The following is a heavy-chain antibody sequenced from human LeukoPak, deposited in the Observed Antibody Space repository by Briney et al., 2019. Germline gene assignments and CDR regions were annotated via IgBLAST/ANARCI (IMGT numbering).Heavy chain of an antibody. J-gene: IGHJ6*03. CDR3: AKLKINYYYYMDV. CDR2: IRSDGRNK. V-gene: IGHV3-30*02. D-gene: IGHD3-16*01. CDR1: GFTFSSYG. Sequence: GGSLRLSCAASGFTFSSYGMQFSSYGMNWVRQGPGQGLEWVAFIRSDGRNKYYADSVKGRLTISRDNTKNMLYLQMNSLRAEDTAVYYCAKLKINYYYYMDVWGKGTTVIVSS.